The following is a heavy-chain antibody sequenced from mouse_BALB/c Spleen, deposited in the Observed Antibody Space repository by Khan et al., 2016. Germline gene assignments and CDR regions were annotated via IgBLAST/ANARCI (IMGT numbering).Heavy chain of an antibody. V-gene: IGHV3-6*02. CDR1: GYSITSGYY. Sequence: EVQLQESGPGLVKPSQSLSLTCSVTGYSITSGYYWNWIRQFPGNKLEWMGYISYDGSNNYNPSLKNRISITRDTSKNQFFLKLNSVTTEDTATYYCASIYDGYSFDYWGQGTTLTVSS. CDR3: ASIYDGYSFDY. J-gene: IGHJ2*01. CDR2: ISYDGSN. D-gene: IGHD2-3*01.